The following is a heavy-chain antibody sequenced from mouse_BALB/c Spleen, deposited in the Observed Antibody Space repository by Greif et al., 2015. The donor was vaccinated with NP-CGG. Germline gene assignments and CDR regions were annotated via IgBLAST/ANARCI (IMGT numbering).Heavy chain of an antibody. Sequence: EVNVVESGGGLVKPGGSLKLSCAASGFTFSDYYMYWVRQTPEKRLEWVATISDGGSYTYYPDSVKGRFTISRDNAKNNLYLQMSSLKSEDTAMYYCARGGYDYDEEAWFAYWGQGTLVTVSA. CDR2: ISDGGSYT. CDR1: GFTFSDYY. V-gene: IGHV5-4*02. J-gene: IGHJ3*01. D-gene: IGHD2-4*01. CDR3: ARGGYDYDEEAWFAY.